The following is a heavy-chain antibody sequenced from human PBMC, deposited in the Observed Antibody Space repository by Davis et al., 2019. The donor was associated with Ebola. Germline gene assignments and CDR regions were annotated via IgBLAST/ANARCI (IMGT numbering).Heavy chain of an antibody. CDR1: GYTFTGYY. J-gene: IGHJ4*02. Sequence: ASVKVSCKASGYTFTGYYMHWVRQAPGQGLEWMGIINPSGGSTSYAQKFQGRVTMTRDTSTSTVYMELSSLRSDDTAVYYCARVGTTVTTFDYWGQGTLVTVSS. V-gene: IGHV1-46*01. CDR3: ARVGTTVTTFDY. CDR2: INPSGGST. D-gene: IGHD4-17*01.